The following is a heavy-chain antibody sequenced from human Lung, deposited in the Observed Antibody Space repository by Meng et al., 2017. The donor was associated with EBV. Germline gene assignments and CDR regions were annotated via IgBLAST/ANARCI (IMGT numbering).Heavy chain of an antibody. CDR1: GGSTSSSNW. CDR3: ASFPPPGKQWLVTDY. CDR2: IYHSGST. Sequence: VLLQRWGPGLVQPSGTLSLTFAVSGGSTSSSNWWSWVRQPPGKGLEWIGEIYHSGSTNYNPSLKSRVTIPVDKSKNQFSLKLSSVTAADTAVYYCASFPPPGKQWLVTDYWGQGTLVTVSS. V-gene: IGHV4-4*02. J-gene: IGHJ4*02. D-gene: IGHD6-19*01.